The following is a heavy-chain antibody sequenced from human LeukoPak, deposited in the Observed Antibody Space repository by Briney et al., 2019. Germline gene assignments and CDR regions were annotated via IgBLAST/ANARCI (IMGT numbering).Heavy chain of an antibody. CDR1: GGTFSSYS. J-gene: IGHJ6*03. V-gene: IGHV1-69*06. D-gene: IGHD1-1*01. CDR3: AITNWEPYYYYYYMDV. Sequence: GASVKVSCKASGGTFSSYSISWVRQAPGQGLEWMGGIIPIFGTANYAQKFQGRVTITADKSTSTAYMELSSLRSEDTAVYYCAITNWEPYYYYYYMDVWGKGTTVTVSS. CDR2: IIPIFGTA.